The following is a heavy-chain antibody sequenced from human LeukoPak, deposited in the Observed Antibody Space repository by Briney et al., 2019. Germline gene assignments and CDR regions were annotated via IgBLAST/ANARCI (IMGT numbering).Heavy chain of an antibody. Sequence: GGSLRLSCAASGFTFSSYAMSWVRQAPGKGLEWVSAISGSGGNTDHADSVKGRFTISRDNSKNTLYLQVNSLRAEDTAVYYCAKGDSSGWSPVYYFDYWGQGTLLTVSS. CDR2: ISGSGGNT. D-gene: IGHD6-19*01. V-gene: IGHV3-23*01. CDR3: AKGDSSGWSPVYYFDY. J-gene: IGHJ4*02. CDR1: GFTFSSYA.